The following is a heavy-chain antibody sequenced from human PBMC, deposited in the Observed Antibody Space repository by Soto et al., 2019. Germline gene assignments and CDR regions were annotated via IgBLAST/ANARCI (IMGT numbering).Heavy chain of an antibody. CDR3: VRVGVGIGNHFDS. V-gene: IGHV4-59*12. D-gene: IGHD1-26*01. CDR1: NGSISGFY. CDR2: IHYSGRT. J-gene: IGHJ4*02. Sequence: SETLSLTCSVSNGSISGFYWTWIRQPPGKILEWIGYIHYSGRTDYKPSLTSRATMSVDTSKNQFSLNLKSITAAGTAVYYCVRVGVGIGNHFDSWGRGTLVTVSS.